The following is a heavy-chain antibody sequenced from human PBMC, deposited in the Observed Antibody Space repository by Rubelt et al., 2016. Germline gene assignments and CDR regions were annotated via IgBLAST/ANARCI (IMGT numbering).Heavy chain of an antibody. V-gene: IGHV1-18*01. CDR1: GYTFTSYG. J-gene: IGHJ4*02. CDR2: LSAYNGNT. D-gene: IGHD5-24*01. CDR3: ARDLTYNRPAY. Sequence: QVQLVQSGAEVKKPGASVKVSCKASGYTFTSYGISWVRQAPGQGLAWMGWLSAYNGNTNYAQKLQCRGTMTTDTDERTADMEVRSLGADDTAVYYCARDLTYNRPAYWGQGTLVTVSS.